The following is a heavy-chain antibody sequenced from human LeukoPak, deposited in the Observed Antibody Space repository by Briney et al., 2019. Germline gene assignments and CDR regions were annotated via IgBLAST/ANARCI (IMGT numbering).Heavy chain of an antibody. CDR3: ARGDLYVYYYYGMDV. CDR2: INHSGST. D-gene: IGHD5/OR15-5a*01. Sequence: SETLSLTCAVYGGSFSGYYWSWIRQPPGKGLEWIGEINHSGSTNYNPSLKSRVTISVDTSKNQFSLKLSSVTAADTAVYYCARGDLYVYYYYGMDVWGQGTTVTVS. V-gene: IGHV4-34*01. J-gene: IGHJ6*02. CDR1: GGSFSGYY.